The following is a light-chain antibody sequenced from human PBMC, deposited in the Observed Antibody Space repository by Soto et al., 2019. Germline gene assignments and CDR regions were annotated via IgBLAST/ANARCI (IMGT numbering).Light chain of an antibody. CDR2: DVT. CDR1: YSDVGTYNY. J-gene: IGLJ1*01. V-gene: IGLV2-11*01. CDR3: CSYGHTDYV. Sequence: QSALTQPRSVSGSPGQSVTISCTGTYSDVGTYNYVSWYQQHPGKAPKLMIYDVTKRPSGVPDRFSGSKSGNTASLTISGLQAEDEADYYCCSYGHTDYVFGTGTKVTVL.